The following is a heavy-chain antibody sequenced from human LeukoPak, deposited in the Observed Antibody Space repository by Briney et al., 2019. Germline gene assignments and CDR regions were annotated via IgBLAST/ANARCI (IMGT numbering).Heavy chain of an antibody. CDR2: ISNDGGIT. CDR3: ASRDYGDYGTTSQGSDAFDI. D-gene: IGHD4-17*01. V-gene: IGHV3-64*04. Sequence: GGSLRLSCAASGFTFSSYAMHWVRQAPGKGLKYVSAISNDGGITYHADSVKGRFTISRDNSKNTLYLQMNSLRAEDTAVYYCASRDYGDYGTTSQGSDAFDIWGQGTMVTVSS. J-gene: IGHJ3*02. CDR1: GFTFSSYA.